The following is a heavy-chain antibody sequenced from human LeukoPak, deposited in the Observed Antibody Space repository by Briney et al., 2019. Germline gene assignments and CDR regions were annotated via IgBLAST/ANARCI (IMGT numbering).Heavy chain of an antibody. CDR1: GFTFSTYS. D-gene: IGHD6-19*01. CDR2: ISRWSTYI. Sequence: GGSLRLSCAASGFTFSTYSMNWVRQAPGKGLEWVSTISRWSTYIYYAGSVEGRFTISRDNGKNALYLQMNSLRAEDTAVYYCARAQYSSGWYDTCFDYWGQGTLVTVSS. CDR3: ARAQYSSGWYDTCFDY. J-gene: IGHJ4*02. V-gene: IGHV3-21*01.